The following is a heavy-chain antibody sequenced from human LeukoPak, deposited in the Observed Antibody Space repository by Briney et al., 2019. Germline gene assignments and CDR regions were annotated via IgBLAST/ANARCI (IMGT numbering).Heavy chain of an antibody. V-gene: IGHV4-59*01. D-gene: IGHD3-3*01. Sequence: RPSETLSLTCTVSGGSTSSYYWSWTRQPPGKGLEWIGYIYYSGSTNYNPSLKSRVTISVDTSKNQFSLKLSSVTAADTAVYYCARVGTYYDFWSGYFPYGMDVWGQGTTVTVSS. CDR3: ARVGTYYDFWSGYFPYGMDV. CDR2: IYYSGST. CDR1: GGSTSSYY. J-gene: IGHJ6*02.